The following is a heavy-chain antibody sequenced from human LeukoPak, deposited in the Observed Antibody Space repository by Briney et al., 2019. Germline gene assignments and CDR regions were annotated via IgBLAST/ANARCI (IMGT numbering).Heavy chain of an antibody. CDR2: FDPEDGET. CDR3: ASSPYGSGSLFH. D-gene: IGHD3-10*01. V-gene: IGHV1-24*01. Sequence: GASVKVSCKASGYTFTGYYMHWVRQAPGKGLEWMGGFDPEDGETIYAQKFQGRVTITADKSTSTAYMELSSLRSEDTAVYYCASSPYGSGSLFHWGQGTPVTVSS. CDR1: GYTFTGYY. J-gene: IGHJ4*02.